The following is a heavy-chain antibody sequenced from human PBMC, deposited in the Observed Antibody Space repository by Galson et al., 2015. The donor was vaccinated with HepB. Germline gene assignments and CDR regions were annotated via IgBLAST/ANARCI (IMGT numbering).Heavy chain of an antibody. CDR3: ARGWGTSDY. D-gene: IGHD3-16*01. J-gene: IGHJ4*02. V-gene: IGHV3-48*02. CDR1: GFTFSSYA. Sequence: SLRLSCAASGFTFSSYAMNWVRQAPGKGLEWVSCITTSGSAKYYADSVKGRFTISRDNAKNSLYLQMNSLRDEDTAVYYCARGWGTSDYWGQGTLVTVSS. CDR2: ITTSGSAK.